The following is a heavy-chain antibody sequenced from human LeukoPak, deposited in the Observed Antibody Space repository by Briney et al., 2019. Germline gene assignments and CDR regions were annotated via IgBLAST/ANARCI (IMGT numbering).Heavy chain of an antibody. Sequence: PGGSLRLSCAASGFTFSSYGMHWVRQAPGKGPEWVAVIWYDGSNKYYADSVKGRFTISRDNSKNTLYLQMNSLRAEDTAVYYCARSGDGYNADYFDYWGQGTLVTVSS. D-gene: IGHD5-24*01. V-gene: IGHV3-33*01. CDR1: GFTFSSYG. J-gene: IGHJ4*02. CDR3: ARSGDGYNADYFDY. CDR2: IWYDGSNK.